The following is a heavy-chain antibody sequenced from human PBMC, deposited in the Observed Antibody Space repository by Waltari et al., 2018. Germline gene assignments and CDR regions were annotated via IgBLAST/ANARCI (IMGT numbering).Heavy chain of an antibody. D-gene: IGHD4-4*01. CDR1: QFTFRNFG. CDR3: ARDPIRSDGYSFDY. CDR2: INQDGSGN. V-gene: IGHV3-7*01. Sequence: EVQLVESGGGLVQPGGSLRLACAASQFTFRNFGLAWVRQAPGKGLEWVAYINQDGSGNYYVDSVKGRFTISRDNAKNELYLQMNSLRAEDSAVYFCARDPIRSDGYSFDYWGQGTLVTVSS. J-gene: IGHJ4*02.